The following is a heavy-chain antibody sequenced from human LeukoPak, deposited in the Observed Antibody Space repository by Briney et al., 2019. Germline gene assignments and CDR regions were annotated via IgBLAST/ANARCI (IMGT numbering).Heavy chain of an antibody. V-gene: IGHV3-23*01. J-gene: IGHJ4*02. D-gene: IGHD3-22*01. Sequence: GGSLRLSCAASGFTFSSYAMSWVRQAPGKGLEWVSAISGSGGSTYYADSVKGGFTISRDNSKNTLYLQMNSLRAEDTAVYYCAKGGYYDSSGYYPAYYFDYWGQGTLVTVSS. CDR1: GFTFSSYA. CDR2: ISGSGGST. CDR3: AKGGYYDSSGYYPAYYFDY.